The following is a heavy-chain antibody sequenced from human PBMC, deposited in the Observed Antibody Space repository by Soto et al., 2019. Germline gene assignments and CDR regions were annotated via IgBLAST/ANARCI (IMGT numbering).Heavy chain of an antibody. J-gene: IGHJ6*02. CDR3: GRNKTIFGVFIISPYYYYGMDV. Sequence: ASVKVSCKASGYSFASYGISWVRQAPGQGLEWISWISAYNGNTNYAQKFQGRVTMTTDTSTSTAYMELRSLRSDDPAVYYCGRNKTIFGVFIISPYYYYGMDVWGQGTTVTVSS. CDR2: ISAYNGNT. D-gene: IGHD3-3*01. V-gene: IGHV1-18*04. CDR1: GYSFASYG.